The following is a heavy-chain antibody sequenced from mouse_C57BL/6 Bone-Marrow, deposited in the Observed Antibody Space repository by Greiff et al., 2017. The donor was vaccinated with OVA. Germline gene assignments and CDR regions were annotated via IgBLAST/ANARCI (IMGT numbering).Heavy chain of an antibody. Sequence: QVQLKESGPELVKPGASVKISCKASGYAFSSSWMNWVKQRPGKGLEWIGRIYPGDGDTNYNGKFKGKATLTADKSSSTAYMQLSCLSSEYSAVYFCARHEDGYYASYFDYWGQGTTLTVSS. V-gene: IGHV1-82*01. CDR1: GYAFSSSW. CDR2: IYPGDGDT. J-gene: IGHJ2*01. CDR3: ARHEDGYYASYFDY. D-gene: IGHD2-3*01.